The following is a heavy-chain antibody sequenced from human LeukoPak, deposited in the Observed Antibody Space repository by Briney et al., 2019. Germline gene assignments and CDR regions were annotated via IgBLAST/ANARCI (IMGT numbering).Heavy chain of an antibody. CDR2: ITPSTSTI. J-gene: IGHJ3*01. CDR1: GLTLSTYS. D-gene: IGHD5-24*01. Sequence: GGSLRLSCAASGLTLSTYSFNWVRQAPGKGLEWVSYITPSTSTIYYADSVKGRFTISGDNAKKSVYLQMNSLRDDDTAMYYCARERDGYNSVFAFDVWGQGTMVTVSS. V-gene: IGHV3-48*02. CDR3: ARERDGYNSVFAFDV.